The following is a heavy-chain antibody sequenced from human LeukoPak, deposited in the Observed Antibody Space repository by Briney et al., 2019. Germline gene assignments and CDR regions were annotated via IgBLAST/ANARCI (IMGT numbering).Heavy chain of an antibody. CDR2: FDPERDET. CDR1: GHSLTKFS. V-gene: IGHV1-24*01. CDR3: ATGSIVYDF. D-gene: IGHD1-26*01. J-gene: IGHJ4*02. Sequence: ASVKVSCKVSGHSLTKFSMEWVRQAPGKGLEWMGGFDPERDETIHAQKFQGRFTMTEDTSTDTAYMELNSLTSEDTAVYYCATGSIVYDFWGQGTLVTVSS.